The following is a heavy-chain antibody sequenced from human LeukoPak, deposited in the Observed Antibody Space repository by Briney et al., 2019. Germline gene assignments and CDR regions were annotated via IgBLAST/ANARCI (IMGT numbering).Heavy chain of an antibody. D-gene: IGHD3-10*01. Sequence: GGPLRLSCAASGFIFSDYGMHWVREAPGKGLEWVSAISGSGGSTYYADSVKGRFTISRDNSKNTLYLQMNSLRAEDTAVYYCAKDLGYGSGTGYFDYWGQGTLVTVSS. CDR2: ISGSGGST. V-gene: IGHV3-23*01. CDR3: AKDLGYGSGTGYFDY. J-gene: IGHJ4*02. CDR1: GFIFSDYG.